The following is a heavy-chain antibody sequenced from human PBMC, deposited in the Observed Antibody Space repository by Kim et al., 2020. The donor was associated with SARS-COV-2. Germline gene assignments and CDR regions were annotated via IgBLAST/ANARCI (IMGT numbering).Heavy chain of an antibody. J-gene: IGHJ6*02. Sequence: SETLSLTCAVYGGSFSGYYWSWIRQPPGKGLEWIGEINHSGSTNYNPSLKSRVTISVDTSKNQFSLKLSSVTAADTAVYYCARGPTVSYYYYYYGMDVWGQGTTVTVSS. D-gene: IGHD4-17*01. CDR1: GGSFSGYY. CDR2: INHSGST. V-gene: IGHV4-34*01. CDR3: ARGPTVSYYYYYYGMDV.